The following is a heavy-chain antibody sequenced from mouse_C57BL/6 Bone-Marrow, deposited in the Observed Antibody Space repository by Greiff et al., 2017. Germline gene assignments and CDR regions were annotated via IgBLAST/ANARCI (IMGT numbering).Heavy chain of an antibody. J-gene: IGHJ3*01. V-gene: IGHV1-78*01. D-gene: IGHD2-4*01. CDR1: GYTFTDHT. CDR3: ARPFYYDNGGLFAD. Sequence: QVQLQQSDAELVKPGASVKISCKASGYTFTDHTIHWMKQRPEQGLEWIGYIYPRDGSTKYNEKFKGKATLTADKSSSTAYMQLNSLTSEDSAVYFFARPFYYDNGGLFADWGQGTLVTVSA. CDR2: IYPRDGST.